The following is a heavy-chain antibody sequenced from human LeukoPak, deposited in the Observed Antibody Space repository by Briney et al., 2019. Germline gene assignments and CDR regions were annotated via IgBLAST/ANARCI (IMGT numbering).Heavy chain of an antibody. D-gene: IGHD2-15*01. CDR3: ARLVMASVVVVAATPFFDY. V-gene: IGHV4-39*01. Sequence: SETLSLTCTVSGDSISSSSYYWGWIRQPPGKGLEWIGSIYYSGITYYNPSLKSRVTISVDTSKDQFSLKLSSVTAADTDVYYCARLVMASVVVVAATPFFDYWGQGTLVTVSS. CDR2: IYYSGIT. J-gene: IGHJ4*02. CDR1: GDSISSSSYY.